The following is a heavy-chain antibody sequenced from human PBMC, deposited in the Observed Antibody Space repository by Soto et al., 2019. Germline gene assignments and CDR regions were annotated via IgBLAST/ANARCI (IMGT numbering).Heavy chain of an antibody. V-gene: IGHV4-4*02. CDR2: IYYSGST. CDR3: ASAGADV. CDR1: GGSISGSDW. J-gene: IGHJ3*01. Sequence: QVLLQESGPGLVKPSGTLSLTCAVSGGSISGSDWWTWVRQAPGKGLEWIGVIYYSGSTDYNPSLMSRVTISVDKSKNQFSLKLTSVTVADTAVYYCASAGADVWGQGIMVTVSS. D-gene: IGHD2-8*02.